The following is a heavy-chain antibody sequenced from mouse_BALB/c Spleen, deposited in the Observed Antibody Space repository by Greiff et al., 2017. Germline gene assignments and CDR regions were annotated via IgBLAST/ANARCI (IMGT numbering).Heavy chain of an antibody. CDR3: ARDGKRNYYAMDY. Sequence: QVQLKESGPGLVAPSQSLSITCTVSGFSLTGYGVNWVRQPPGKGLEWLGMIWGDGSTDYNSALKSRLSISKDNSKSQVFLKMNSLQTDDTARYYRARDGKRNYYAMDYWGQGTSVTVSS. CDR2: IWGDGST. V-gene: IGHV2-6-7*01. D-gene: IGHD2-1*01. J-gene: IGHJ4*01. CDR1: GFSLTGYG.